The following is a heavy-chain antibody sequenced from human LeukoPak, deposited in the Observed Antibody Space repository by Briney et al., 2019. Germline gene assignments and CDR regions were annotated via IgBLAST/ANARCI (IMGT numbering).Heavy chain of an antibody. Sequence: ASVKVSCKASGYIFTNYGINWARQAPGQGPEWMGWISAYNGNTNYAQKVHGRVTMTTDTSTSTAYMELRSLRSDDTAVYYCARGFTLEGKERELPPYYFDYWGQGTLVTVSS. CDR3: ARGFTLEGKERELPPYYFDY. J-gene: IGHJ4*02. V-gene: IGHV1-18*01. CDR2: ISAYNGNT. D-gene: IGHD5-24*01. CDR1: GYIFTNYG.